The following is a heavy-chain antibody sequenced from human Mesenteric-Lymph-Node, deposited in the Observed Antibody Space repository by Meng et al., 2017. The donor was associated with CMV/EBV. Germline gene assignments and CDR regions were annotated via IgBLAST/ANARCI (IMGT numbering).Heavy chain of an antibody. D-gene: IGHD4-11*01. V-gene: IGHV3-23*01. CDR3: AKNYNNDYYYGMDV. CDR1: GFTFTNYA. J-gene: IGHJ6*02. CDR2: ISGGGGST. Sequence: GESLKISCAASGFTFTNYAMTWVRQAPGKGLEWVSTISGGGGSTYYADSVKGRFTISRDNSKNTLYLQMNSLRAEDTAVYYCAKNYNNDYYYGMDVWGQGTTVTVSS.